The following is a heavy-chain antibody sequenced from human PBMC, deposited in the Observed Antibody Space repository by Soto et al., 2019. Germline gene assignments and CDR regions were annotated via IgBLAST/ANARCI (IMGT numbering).Heavy chain of an antibody. Sequence: EVQLLESGGGLVQPGGSLRLSCAASGFTFPAYAMSWVRQAPGKGLDWVSSISSSGGSTYYADSVKGRVTISRDNSKNTLYLQMNSLRADDTAVYYCVRKSEPGDSYYYFDYWGQGTLVTVSS. V-gene: IGHV3-23*01. D-gene: IGHD2-21*02. CDR2: ISSSGGST. CDR3: VRKSEPGDSYYYFDY. J-gene: IGHJ4*02. CDR1: GFTFPAYA.